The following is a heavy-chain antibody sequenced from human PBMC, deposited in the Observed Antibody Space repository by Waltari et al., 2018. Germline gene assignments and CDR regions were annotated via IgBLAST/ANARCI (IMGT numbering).Heavy chain of an antibody. Sequence: QLQLQESGPGLVKPSETLSLICTVSGGSINSNNYYWGLIRQPPGKGLEWIGSIHNSGRTDYNPAVKNRVTISVDTSKNQFSLWLSSVTAADTAIYYCARRQLWAGVFDIWGQGTLVTVSS. CDR1: GGSINSNNYY. D-gene: IGHD1-1*01. J-gene: IGHJ3*02. CDR3: ARRQLWAGVFDI. CDR2: IHNSGRT. V-gene: IGHV4-39*01.